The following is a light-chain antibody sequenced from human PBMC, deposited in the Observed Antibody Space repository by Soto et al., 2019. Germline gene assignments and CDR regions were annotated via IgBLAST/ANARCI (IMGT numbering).Light chain of an antibody. CDR1: RSNIGTNT. V-gene: IGLV1-44*01. CDR3: TTWDDSLNCPV. CDR2: SND. Sequence: QSVLTQPPSASVSPGQRVTISCSGSRSNIGTNTVNWYQHLPGTAPKLLIFSNDPRPSGVPDRFSGSKSGTSASLAISGLQSEDEADYFCTTWDDSLNCPVFGGGTKVTVL. J-gene: IGLJ2*01.